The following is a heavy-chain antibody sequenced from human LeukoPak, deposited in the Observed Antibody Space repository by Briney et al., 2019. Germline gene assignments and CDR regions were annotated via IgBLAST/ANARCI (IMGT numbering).Heavy chain of an antibody. V-gene: IGHV3-74*03. Sequence: PGGSLRLSCAASGFTVSSNYMSWVRQAPGKGPVWVSRINSDGTSTKYADSVKGRFTISRDNAKNTLYVQMNSLRAEDTAVYYCARGGAYSGSGYYYFDSWGQGTLVTVSS. CDR3: ARGGAYSGSGYYYFDS. CDR2: INSDGTST. D-gene: IGHD3-22*01. CDR1: GFTVSSNY. J-gene: IGHJ4*02.